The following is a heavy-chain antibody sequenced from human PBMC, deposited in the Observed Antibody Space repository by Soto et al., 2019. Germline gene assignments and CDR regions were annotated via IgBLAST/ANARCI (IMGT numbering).Heavy chain of an antibody. V-gene: IGHV3-30-3*01. CDR3: ARDTESSSWYNFDY. CDR2: ISYDGSNK. Sequence: GGSLRLSCAASGFTFSSYAMHWVRQAPGKGLEWVAVISYDGSNKYYADSVKGRFTISRDNSKNTLYLQMNSLRAEETAVYYCARDTESSSWYNFDYWGQGTLVTFSS. CDR1: GFTFSSYA. D-gene: IGHD6-13*01. J-gene: IGHJ4*02.